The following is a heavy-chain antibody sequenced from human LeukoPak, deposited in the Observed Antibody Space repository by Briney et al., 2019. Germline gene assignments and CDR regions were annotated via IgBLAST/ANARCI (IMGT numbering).Heavy chain of an antibody. CDR1: GGSISSYY. J-gene: IGHJ5*02. CDR2: IYTSGST. D-gene: IGHD2-2*01. V-gene: IGHV4-4*07. Sequence: PSETLSLTCTVSGGSISSYYWSWIRQPARKGLEWIGRIYTSGSTNYNPSLKSRVIMSVDTSKNQFSLKLSSVTAADTAVYYCARDVGYCSSTSCSNWFDPWGQGTLVTVSS. CDR3: ARDVGYCSSTSCSNWFDP.